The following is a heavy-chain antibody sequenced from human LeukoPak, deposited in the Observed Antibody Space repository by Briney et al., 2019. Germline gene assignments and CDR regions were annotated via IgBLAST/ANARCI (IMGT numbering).Heavy chain of an antibody. CDR2: INSDGKTT. V-gene: IGHV3-48*01. CDR3: AKVGGTAVTTGPLGY. Sequence: PGGSLRLSCAASGFSFSSYWMNWVRQAPGKGLEDLSYINSDGKTTWYADSVKGRFTASRDNAKNSLYLQMNSLRAEDTAVYYCAKVGGTAVTTGPLGYWGQGTLVTVSS. D-gene: IGHD4-17*01. J-gene: IGHJ4*02. CDR1: GFSFSSYW.